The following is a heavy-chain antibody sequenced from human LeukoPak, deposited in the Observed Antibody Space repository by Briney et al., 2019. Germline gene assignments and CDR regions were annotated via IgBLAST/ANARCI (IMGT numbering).Heavy chain of an antibody. CDR3: ARSRGGEQQLIFNY. V-gene: IGHV3-48*03. CDR1: GFTFSTYK. D-gene: IGHD6-13*01. Sequence: GGSLRLSCAASGFTFSTYKMHWVRQAPGKGLEWVSYISSSGSTIYYADSVKGRFTISRDNAKNSLYLQMNSLRAEDTAVYYCARSRGGEQQLIFNYWGQGTLVTVSS. CDR2: ISSSGSTI. J-gene: IGHJ4*02.